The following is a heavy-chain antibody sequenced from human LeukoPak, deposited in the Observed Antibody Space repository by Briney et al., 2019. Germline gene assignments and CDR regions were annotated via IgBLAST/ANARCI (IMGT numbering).Heavy chain of an antibody. CDR2: IYHSGST. Sequence: TLSLTCTVSGGSISSGGYYWSWIRQPPGKGLEWIGYIYHSGSTNYNPSLKSRVTISVDKSKNQFSLKLSSVTAADTAVYYCARDQGIAAAGTWGQGTLVTVSS. CDR1: GGSISSGGYY. CDR3: ARDQGIAAAGT. V-gene: IGHV4-30-2*01. J-gene: IGHJ4*02. D-gene: IGHD6-13*01.